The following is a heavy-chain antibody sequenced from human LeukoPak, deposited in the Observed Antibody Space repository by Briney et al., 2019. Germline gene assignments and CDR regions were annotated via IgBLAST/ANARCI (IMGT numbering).Heavy chain of an antibody. CDR1: GGSLKSGTSY. J-gene: IGHJ3*02. Sequence: PSQTLSLTCTVSGGSLKSGTSYWSWIRQPPGKGLEWIGEINHSGSTNYNPSLKSRVTISVDTSKNQFSLKLSSVTAADTAVYYCARGDSSGRDAFDIWGQGTMVTVSS. D-gene: IGHD6-19*01. CDR2: INHSGST. V-gene: IGHV4-34*01. CDR3: ARGDSSGRDAFDI.